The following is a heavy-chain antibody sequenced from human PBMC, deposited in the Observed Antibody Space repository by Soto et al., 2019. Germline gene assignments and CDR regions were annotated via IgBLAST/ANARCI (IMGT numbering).Heavy chain of an antibody. D-gene: IGHD3-10*01. V-gene: IGHV3-33*01. Sequence: QVQLVESGGGVVQPGRSLRLSCAASGFTFSSYGMHWVRQAPGKGLERVAVLWYDGSNKYYADSVKGRFTISRDNSKNTLYLQMNSLRADDTAVYYCARGGRYYGSWIRMDVWGQGTTVTVSS. CDR2: LWYDGSNK. J-gene: IGHJ6*02. CDR3: ARGGRYYGSWIRMDV. CDR1: GFTFSSYG.